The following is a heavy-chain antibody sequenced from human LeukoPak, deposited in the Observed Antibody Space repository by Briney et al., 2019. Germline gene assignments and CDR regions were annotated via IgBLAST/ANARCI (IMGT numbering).Heavy chain of an antibody. CDR3: AKDPRRSGYQNWFDP. J-gene: IGHJ5*02. D-gene: IGHD3-22*01. V-gene: IGHV3-23*01. Sequence: GGSLRLFCAASGFTFSSYAMSWVRQAPGKGLEWVSAISGSGGSTYYADSVKGRFTISRDNSKNTLYLQMNSLRAEDTAVYYCAKDPRRSGYQNWFDPWGQGTLVTVSS. CDR2: ISGSGGST. CDR1: GFTFSSYA.